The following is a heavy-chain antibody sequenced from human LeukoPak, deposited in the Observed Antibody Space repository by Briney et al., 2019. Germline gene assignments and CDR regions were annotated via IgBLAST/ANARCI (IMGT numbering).Heavy chain of an antibody. J-gene: IGHJ4*02. Sequence: GGSLRLSCSASGFTFSSYVMHWVRQAPGKGLEYVSAISSNGGSTYYADSVKGRFTISRDNSKNTLYLQMSSLRAEDTAVYYCVKDPHYYGSGSYPTLGYWGQGTLVTVSS. V-gene: IGHV3-64D*06. CDR1: GFTFSSYV. CDR2: ISSNGGST. D-gene: IGHD3-10*01. CDR3: VKDPHYYGSGSYPTLGY.